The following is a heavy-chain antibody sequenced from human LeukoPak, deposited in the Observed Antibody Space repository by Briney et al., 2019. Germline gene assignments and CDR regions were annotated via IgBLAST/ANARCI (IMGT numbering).Heavy chain of an antibody. Sequence: GGSLRLSCAASGFTFSSYAMHWVRQAPGKGLEWVAVISYDGSNKYYADSVKGRFTISRDNSKNTLYLQMNSLRAEDTAVYYCAKGALVVVAATLHLFDYWGQGTLVTVSS. CDR3: AKGALVVVAATLHLFDY. CDR1: GFTFSSYA. V-gene: IGHV3-30-3*01. CDR2: ISYDGSNK. J-gene: IGHJ4*02. D-gene: IGHD2-15*01.